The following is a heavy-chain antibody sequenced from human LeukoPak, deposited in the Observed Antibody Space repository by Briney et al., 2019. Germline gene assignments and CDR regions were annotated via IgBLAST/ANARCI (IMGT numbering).Heavy chain of an antibody. CDR3: ARDPDYGNNWFDS. Sequence: GSVKDSCMASGYTSTGYYMHSVRQASGQGVEWVGWINTNSGSRNNAHKFQGRVSMTSDTSNSTDYMELSRLRSDDTDVYYCARDPDYGNNWFDSWGQGKLVTVSA. J-gene: IGHJ5*01. CDR1: GYTSTGYY. D-gene: IGHD4/OR15-4a*01. V-gene: IGHV1-2*02. CDR2: INTNSGSR.